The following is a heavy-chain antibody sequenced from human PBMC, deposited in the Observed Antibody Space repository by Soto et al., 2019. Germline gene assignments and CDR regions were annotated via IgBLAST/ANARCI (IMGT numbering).Heavy chain of an antibody. CDR3: ARGPGSWYYYYIDV. J-gene: IGHJ6*03. CDR1: GYTFTSYD. CDR2: MNPNSGNT. D-gene: IGHD6-13*01. Sequence: QVQLVQSGAEVKKPWASVKVSCKASGYTFTSYDINWVRQATGQGLEWMGWMNPNSGNTGYAQKFQGRATMTRNTSISTAYMELSSLRSEDTAVYYCARGPGSWYYYYIDVWGKGTTVTVSS. V-gene: IGHV1-8*01.